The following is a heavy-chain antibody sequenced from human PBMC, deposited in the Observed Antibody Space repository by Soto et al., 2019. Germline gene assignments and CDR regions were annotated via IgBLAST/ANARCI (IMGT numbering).Heavy chain of an antibody. V-gene: IGHV3-30*18. D-gene: IGHD6-6*01. CDR1: GFTFSSYG. CDR2: ISYDGSNK. J-gene: IGHJ6*02. CDR3: AKDPRRAARRYYYGMDV. Sequence: QVQPVESGGGVVQPGRSLRLSCAASGFTFSSYGMHWVRQAPGKGLEWVAVISYDGSNKYYADSVKGRFTISRDNSKNTLYLQMNSLRAEDTAVYYCAKDPRRAARRYYYGMDVWGQGTTVTVSS.